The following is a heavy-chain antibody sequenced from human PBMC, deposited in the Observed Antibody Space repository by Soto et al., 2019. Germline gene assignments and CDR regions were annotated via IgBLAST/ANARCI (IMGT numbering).Heavy chain of an antibody. V-gene: IGHV1-69*13. CDR2: IIPIFGTA. Sequence: ASVKVSCKASGGTFSSYAISWVRQAPGQGLEWMGGIIPIFGTANYAQKFQGRVTITADESTSAAYMELSSLRSEDTAVYYCASTYDSSGYYYDYFDYWGQGTLVTVSS. J-gene: IGHJ4*02. CDR3: ASTYDSSGYYYDYFDY. D-gene: IGHD3-22*01. CDR1: GGTFSSYA.